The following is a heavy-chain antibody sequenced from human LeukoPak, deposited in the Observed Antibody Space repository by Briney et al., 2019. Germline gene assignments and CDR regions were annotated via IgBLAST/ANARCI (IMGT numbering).Heavy chain of an antibody. CDR2: IYYSGST. CDR1: GDSIINGGYY. Sequence: PSETLSLTCTVSGDSIINGGYYWSWIRQHPGKGLEWIGYIYYSGSTYYNPSLKSRVAISVDTSKNQFSLQLSSVTAADTAVYYCVRDPQKYFLDYWGQGSLVTVSS. V-gene: IGHV4-31*03. CDR3: VRDPQKYFLDY. J-gene: IGHJ4*02. D-gene: IGHD2/OR15-2a*01.